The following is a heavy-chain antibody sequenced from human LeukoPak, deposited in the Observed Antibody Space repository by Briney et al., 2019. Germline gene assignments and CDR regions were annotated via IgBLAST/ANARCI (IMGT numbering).Heavy chain of an antibody. J-gene: IGHJ6*02. CDR2: IYSGGST. CDR1: GFTVSSNY. D-gene: IGHD2-15*01. Sequence: GGSLRLSCEASGFTVSSNYMSWVRQAPGKGLEWVSVIYSGGSTYHADSVKGRFTISRDNAKNSLYLQMNSLRAEDTAVYYCARGADCSGGSCYPNYYYGMDVWGQGTTVTVSS. CDR3: ARGADCSGGSCYPNYYYGMDV. V-gene: IGHV3-66*01.